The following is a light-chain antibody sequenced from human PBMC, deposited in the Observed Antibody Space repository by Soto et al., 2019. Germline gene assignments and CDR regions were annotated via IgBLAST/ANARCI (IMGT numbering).Light chain of an antibody. V-gene: IGKV1-9*01. Sequence: GDRVPITCLASQDISSYLAWYQQEPGKAPKLLIYAASTLQSGVPSRFSGGGSGTDFTLTISSLQPEDFATYYCQQLNSYPLTFGGGTKVDIK. CDR1: QDISSY. CDR2: AAS. J-gene: IGKJ4*01. CDR3: QQLNSYPLT.